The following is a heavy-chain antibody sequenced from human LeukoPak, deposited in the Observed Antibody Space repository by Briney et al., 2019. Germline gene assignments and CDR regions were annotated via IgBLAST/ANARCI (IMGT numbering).Heavy chain of an antibody. Sequence: PGGSLRLSCAASGFTFSDFGMHWVRQAPGKGLEWVAVIWYDGTKKDYADSVKGRFTISRDDSKNTLYLQMNSLRPEDTAVYYCARLYGYWGQGTLITVSS. CDR2: IWYDGTKK. CDR1: GFTFSDFG. V-gene: IGHV3-33*01. CDR3: ARLYGY. J-gene: IGHJ4*02. D-gene: IGHD2-8*01.